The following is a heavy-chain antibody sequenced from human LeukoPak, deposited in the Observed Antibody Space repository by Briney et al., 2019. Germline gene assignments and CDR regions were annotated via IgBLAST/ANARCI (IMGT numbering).Heavy chain of an antibody. D-gene: IGHD3-10*01. J-gene: IGHJ3*02. CDR1: GFTFSNYA. V-gene: IGHV3-23*01. Sequence: GGSLRLSCAASGFTFSNYAMTWVRQAPGKGLEWVSSIRGNGGGTFYADSVKGRFTISRDNSENTLFLQMNSLRADDAAIYYCARDQIGVLPDAFDIWGQGTMVSVSS. CDR3: ARDQIGVLPDAFDI. CDR2: IRGNGGGT.